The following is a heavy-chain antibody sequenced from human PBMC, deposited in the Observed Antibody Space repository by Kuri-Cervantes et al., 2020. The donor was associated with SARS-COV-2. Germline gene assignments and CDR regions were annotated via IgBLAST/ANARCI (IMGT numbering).Heavy chain of an antibody. CDR3: ARSFTTGTTRFPYYYYGMDV. Sequence: SGPPLVKPTETLTLSCTVSGFSLSNARMGVSWIREPPGKALEWLAHIFSNDEKSYSTSLKTRLTISKDTSKNQVVLTMTHMDPVDTATYYCARSFTTGTTRFPYYYYGMDVWGQGTTVTVSS. V-gene: IGHV2-26*01. CDR1: GFSLSNARMG. CDR2: IFSNDEK. J-gene: IGHJ6*02. D-gene: IGHD1-1*01.